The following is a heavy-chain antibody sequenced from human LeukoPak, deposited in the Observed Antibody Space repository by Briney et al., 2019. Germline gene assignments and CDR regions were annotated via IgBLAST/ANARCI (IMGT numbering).Heavy chain of an antibody. V-gene: IGHV4-59*01. Sequence: SETLSLTCTVSGGSIGSYYWSWIRQPPGKGLEWIGYIYYSGSTNYNPSLKSRVTISVDTSKNQFSLKLSSVTAADTAVYYCAAGSTTTRFDYWGQGTLVTVSS. CDR3: AAGSTTTRFDY. J-gene: IGHJ4*02. D-gene: IGHD1-14*01. CDR1: GGSIGSYY. CDR2: IYYSGST.